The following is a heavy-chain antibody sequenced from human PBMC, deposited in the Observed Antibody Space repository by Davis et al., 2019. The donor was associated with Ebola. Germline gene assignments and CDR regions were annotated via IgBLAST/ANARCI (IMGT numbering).Heavy chain of an antibody. J-gene: IGHJ5*02. Sequence: GESLKISCAASGFTFSSYGMHWVRQAPGKGLEWVAVIWYDGSNKYYADSVKGRFTISRDNSKNTLYLQMNSLRAEDTAVDYCAREPLAYCGGDCYFPPVWFDPWGQGTLVTVSS. D-gene: IGHD2-21*02. CDR3: AREPLAYCGGDCYFPPVWFDP. CDR1: GFTFSSYG. CDR2: IWYDGSNK. V-gene: IGHV3-33*08.